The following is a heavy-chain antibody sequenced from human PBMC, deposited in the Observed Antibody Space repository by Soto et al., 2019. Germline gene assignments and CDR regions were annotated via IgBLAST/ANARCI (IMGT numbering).Heavy chain of an antibody. CDR2: IYHSGST. J-gene: IGHJ3*02. CDR1: GYSISSGYY. V-gene: IGHV4-38-2*02. D-gene: IGHD2-8*02. Sequence: PSETLSLTCAVSGYSISSGYYWGWIRQPPGKGLEWIGSIYHSGSTYYNPSLKSRVTISVDTSKNQFSLKLSSVTAADTAVYYCARDGGGMVIVPVAAFDIWGQGTMVTVSS. CDR3: ARDGGGMVIVPVAAFDI.